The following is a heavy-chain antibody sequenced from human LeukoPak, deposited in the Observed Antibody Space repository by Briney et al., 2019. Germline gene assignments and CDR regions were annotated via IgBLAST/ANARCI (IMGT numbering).Heavy chain of an antibody. D-gene: IGHD6-19*01. CDR3: AKDHLPGIVVADRDY. V-gene: IGHV3-48*03. CDR2: ISSSGSTI. Sequence: GGSLRLSCAASGFTFSSYEMNWVRQAPGKGLEWVSYISSSGSTIYYADSVKGRFTISRDNAKNSLYLQMNSLRAEDTAIYYCAKDHLPGIVVADRDYWGQGTLVTVSS. J-gene: IGHJ4*02. CDR1: GFTFSSYE.